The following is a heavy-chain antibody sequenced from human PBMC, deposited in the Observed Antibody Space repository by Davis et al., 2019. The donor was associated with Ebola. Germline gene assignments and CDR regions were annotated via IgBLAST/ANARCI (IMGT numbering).Heavy chain of an antibody. J-gene: IGHJ5*02. D-gene: IGHD6-13*01. V-gene: IGHV4-39*01. CDR1: GGSFSGYY. Sequence: MPGGSLRLSCAVYGGSFSGYYWGWIRQPPGKGLEWIGSIYYSGSTYYNPSLKSRVTISVDTSKNQFSLKLSSVTAADTAVYYCARTKGYSSSWYSAEFDPWGQGTLVTVSS. CDR3: ARTKGYSSSWYSAEFDP. CDR2: IYYSGST.